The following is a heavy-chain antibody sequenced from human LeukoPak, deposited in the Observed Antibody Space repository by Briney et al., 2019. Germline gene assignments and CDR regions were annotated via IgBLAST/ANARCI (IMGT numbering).Heavy chain of an antibody. CDR3: ARDSQEVGLDWFYYYYGMDV. J-gene: IGHJ6*02. Sequence: SETLSLTCTVSGGSISSYYWSWIRQPAGKGLEWIGRIYTSGSTNYNPSLKSRVTMSVDTSKNQFSLKLSSVTAADTAVYYCARDSQEVGLDWFYYYYGMDVWGQGTTVTVSS. D-gene: IGHD1-26*01. V-gene: IGHV4-4*07. CDR2: IYTSGST. CDR1: GGSISSYY.